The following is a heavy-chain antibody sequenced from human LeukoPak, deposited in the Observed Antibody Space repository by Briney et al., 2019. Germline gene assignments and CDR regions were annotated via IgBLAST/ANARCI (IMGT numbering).Heavy chain of an antibody. J-gene: IGHJ3*02. CDR3: ASKTHVTSAGAADRGDAFDI. CDR1: GYTRTELS. V-gene: IGHV1-24*01. Sequence: ASVKVSCKVSGYTRTELSMHWVRQAPGKGLEWMGGFDPEDGETIYAQKFQGRVTMTEDTSTDTAYMELSSLRSEDTAVYYCASKTHVTSAGAADRGDAFDIWGQGTMVTVSS. D-gene: IGHD2-2*01. CDR2: FDPEDGET.